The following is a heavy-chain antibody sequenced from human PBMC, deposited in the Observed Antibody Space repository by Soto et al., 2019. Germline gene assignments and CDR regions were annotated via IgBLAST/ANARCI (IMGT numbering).Heavy chain of an antibody. CDR2: IIPIFGTA. V-gene: IGHV1-69*01. CDR1: GGTFSSYA. J-gene: IGHJ5*02. D-gene: IGHD6-19*01. Sequence: QVQLVQSGAEVKKPGSSVKVSCKASGGTFSSYAISWVRQSPGQGLEWMGGIIPIFGTANYAQKFQGRVTITEDESTSTDYMELSSLRSEDTAVYYCARDGEYSSGWPRGFAHWGQGTLVTVSS. CDR3: ARDGEYSSGWPRGFAH.